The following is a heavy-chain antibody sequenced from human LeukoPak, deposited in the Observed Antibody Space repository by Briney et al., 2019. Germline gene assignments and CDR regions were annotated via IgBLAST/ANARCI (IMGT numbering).Heavy chain of an antibody. J-gene: IGHJ5*02. CDR3: VRGLNYDLHP. CDR1: GGSISSPNW. CDR2: IYYGGSV. D-gene: IGHD3-3*01. V-gene: IGHV4-4*02. Sequence: SGTLSLTCAVSGGSISSPNWWTWVRQPPGKGLEWIGEIYYGGSVNYNPSLKSRVTLLVDKSENQFSLTLTSVTAADTAVYYCVRGLNYDLHPWGQGTLVTVSS.